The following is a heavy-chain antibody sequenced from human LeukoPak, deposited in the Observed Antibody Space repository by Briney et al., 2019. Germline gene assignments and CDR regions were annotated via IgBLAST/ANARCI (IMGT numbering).Heavy chain of an antibody. CDR1: GFTFSSYG. CDR3: TRTMIVVVTPFDY. J-gene: IGHJ4*02. V-gene: IGHV3-49*04. Sequence: GGSLRLSCAASGFTFSSYGMSWVRQAPGKGLEWVGFIRSKAYGGTTEYAASVKGRFTISRDDSKSIAYLQMNSLKTEDTAVYYCTRTMIVVVTPFDYWGQGTLVTVSS. D-gene: IGHD3-22*01. CDR2: IRSKAYGGTT.